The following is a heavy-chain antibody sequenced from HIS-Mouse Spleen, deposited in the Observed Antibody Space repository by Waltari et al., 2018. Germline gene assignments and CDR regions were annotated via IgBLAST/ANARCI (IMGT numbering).Heavy chain of an antibody. D-gene: IGHD1-1*01. CDR2: IYWNDDK. J-gene: IGHJ2*01. CDR1: GFSLSTSGVG. V-gene: IGHV2-5*01. CDR3: AHTSSYGTTVRYFDL. Sequence: QITLKESGPTLVKPTQTLTLTCTFSGFSLSTSGVGVGWIRQPPGKALEWLALIYWNDDKRYSPSLKSRLTITKDTSKNQVVLTMTNMDPVDTATYYCAHTSSYGTTVRYFDLWGRGTLVTVSS.